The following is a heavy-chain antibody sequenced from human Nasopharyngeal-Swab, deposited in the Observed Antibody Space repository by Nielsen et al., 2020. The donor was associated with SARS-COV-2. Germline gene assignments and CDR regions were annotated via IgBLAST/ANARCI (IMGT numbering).Heavy chain of an antibody. V-gene: IGHV3-30*04. CDR1: GFTFSNYV. Sequence: GESLKISCAASGFTFSNYVIHWVRQAPGKGLEWVAFMSYDGSNTYYADSVKGRFTISRDNSKKTVYLQMNSLRAEDTAVYYCARIGSSGWHPFDLDYWGQGTRVTVSS. J-gene: IGHJ4*02. CDR3: ARIGSSGWHPFDLDY. CDR2: MSYDGSNT. D-gene: IGHD6-19*01.